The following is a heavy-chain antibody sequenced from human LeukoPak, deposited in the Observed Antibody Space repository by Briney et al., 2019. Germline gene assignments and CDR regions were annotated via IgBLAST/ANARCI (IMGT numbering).Heavy chain of an antibody. CDR3: ARGDTAMVTSLDY. D-gene: IGHD5-18*01. CDR1: GYTFTFYY. J-gene: IGHJ4*02. CDR2: IFPNNGNT. Sequence: ASVKVSCKASGYTFTFYYIHWVRQAPGQGLEWMGWIFPNNGNTKYAQKFQGRFTMTRDTSISTAYMELTRLRSDDTAVYYCARGDTAMVTSLDYWGQGTLVTVSS. V-gene: IGHV1-2*02.